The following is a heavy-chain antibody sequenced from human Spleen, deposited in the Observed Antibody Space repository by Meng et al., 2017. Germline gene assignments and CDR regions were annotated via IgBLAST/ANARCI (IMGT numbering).Heavy chain of an antibody. CDR1: GYTFTSYY. CDR2: IMPIFGTT. V-gene: IGHV1-69*13. D-gene: IGHD4-17*01. CDR3: ARYGKTHDYYYGMDV. J-gene: IGHJ6*02. Sequence: SVKVSCKASGYTFTSYYMHWVRQAPGQGLEWMGGIMPIFGTTDYAQKFQGRITITADESTTTAYMELSSLRSEDTAVYFCARYGKTHDYYYGMDVWGQGTTVTVSS.